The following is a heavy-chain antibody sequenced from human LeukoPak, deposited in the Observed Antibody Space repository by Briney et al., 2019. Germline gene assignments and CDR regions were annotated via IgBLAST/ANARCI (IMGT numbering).Heavy chain of an antibody. Sequence: GGSLRLSCAASGFTFDDYAMHWVRQAPGKGLEWVSLIGGDGGRTKYADSVKGRFTISRDNSKNSLYLQMNSLRTEDTALYYCAKDDRIAASYYYYYMDVWGKGTTVTVSS. D-gene: IGHD6-13*01. J-gene: IGHJ6*03. V-gene: IGHV3-43*02. CDR3: AKDDRIAASYYYYYMDV. CDR2: IGGDGGRT. CDR1: GFTFDDYA.